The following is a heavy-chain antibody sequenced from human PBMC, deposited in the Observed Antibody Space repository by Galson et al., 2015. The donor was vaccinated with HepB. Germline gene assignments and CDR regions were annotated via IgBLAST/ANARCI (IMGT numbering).Heavy chain of an antibody. CDR1: GYMFTGYW. V-gene: IGHV5-51*01. D-gene: IGHD2-2*01. Sequence: QSGAEVKKPGESLKISCKGSGYMFTGYWIGWVRQMPGKGLEWVGIIFPSDSDARYSPSFQGQVTPSADKSINTAYLHWSSLKASDTAIYYCARQDCDTTSCWGSFDIWGQGTMVTVSS. CDR3: ARQDCDTTSCWGSFDI. J-gene: IGHJ3*02. CDR2: IFPSDSDA.